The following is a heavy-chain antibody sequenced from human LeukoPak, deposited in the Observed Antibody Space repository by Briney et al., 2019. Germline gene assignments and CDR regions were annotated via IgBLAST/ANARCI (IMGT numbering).Heavy chain of an antibody. J-gene: IGHJ5*02. Sequence: SETLSLTCTASGVSINSYSWSWVRQPPGKGLEWVGAIYYSGSTYYNPSPKSRVIISGDTNNNQYSLKLIYVTAADTAVYYCARRKLPSISRLRGVRHTSWFDPGGQGTLVTVSP. CDR2: IYYSGST. V-gene: IGHV4-59*13. CDR1: GVSINSYS. CDR3: ARRKLPSISRLRGVRHTSWFDP. D-gene: IGHD3-10*01.